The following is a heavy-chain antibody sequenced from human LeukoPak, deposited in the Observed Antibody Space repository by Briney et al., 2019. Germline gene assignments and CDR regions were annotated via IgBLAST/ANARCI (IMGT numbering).Heavy chain of an antibody. CDR1: GFPFSSYW. Sequence: PGGSLRLSCAASGFPFSSYWMSWVRQAPGKGLEWVANIKQDGSEKHYVESVKGRFTISRDNAKNSLYLQMNSLRAEDTAVYYCARGTYSSSSPFDYWGQGTLVTVSS. CDR2: IKQDGSEK. CDR3: ARGTYSSSSPFDY. J-gene: IGHJ4*02. V-gene: IGHV3-7*01. D-gene: IGHD6-6*01.